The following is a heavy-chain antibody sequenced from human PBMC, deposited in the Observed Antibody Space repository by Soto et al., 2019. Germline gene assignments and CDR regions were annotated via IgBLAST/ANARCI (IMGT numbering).Heavy chain of an antibody. CDR2: IYYRGNT. CDR3: ARHKDTSSRYLLPDC. J-gene: IGHJ4*02. D-gene: IGHD6-13*01. V-gene: IGHV4-39*01. CDR1: GASLSSGGHY. Sequence: SETLSLTCTVSGASLSSGGHYWGWIRQPPGKGLEWIGSIYYRGNTYYNPSLISRVTISVDTSKNQFSLKLNSVTAADTAVYYCARHKDTSSRYLLPDCWGQGSLVTVSS.